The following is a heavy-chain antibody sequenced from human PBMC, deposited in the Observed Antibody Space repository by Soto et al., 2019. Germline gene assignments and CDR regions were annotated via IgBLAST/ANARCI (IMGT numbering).Heavy chain of an antibody. D-gene: IGHD6-13*01. CDR3: AAGEASSRNLAPYYLDF. V-gene: IGHV4-59*01. Sequence: SETLSLTCTVSGGSMRNYFWTWIRQPPGKGLEWIGYIHYSGTTSFFPSYNPSLRSRVTISEDTSKNQFSLKLLSVTTADTAVYFCAAGEASSRNLAPYYLDFWGQGTLGTVSA. J-gene: IGHJ4*02. CDR2: IHYSGTT. CDR1: GGSMRNYF.